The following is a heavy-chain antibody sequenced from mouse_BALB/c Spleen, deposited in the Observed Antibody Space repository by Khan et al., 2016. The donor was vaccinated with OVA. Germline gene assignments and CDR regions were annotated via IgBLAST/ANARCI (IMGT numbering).Heavy chain of an antibody. CDR3: ARQPYYHYYVMDY. CDR1: GFSLTDYG. D-gene: IGHD2-10*01. J-gene: IGHJ4*01. V-gene: IGHV2-6-1*01. CDR2: IWSDGST. Sequence: VQLQESGPALVAPSQSLSITCTISGFSLTDYGVHWVRQPPGKGLEWLVVIWSDGSTTYNSALKSRLSISKDNSKSQVFLKMNSLQTGDTAVYYCARQPYYHYYVMDYWGQGTSVTVSS.